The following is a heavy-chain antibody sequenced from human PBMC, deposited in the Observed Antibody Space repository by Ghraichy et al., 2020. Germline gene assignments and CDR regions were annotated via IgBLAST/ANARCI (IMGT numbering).Heavy chain of an antibody. Sequence: ASVKVSCKASGYTFTSYGISWVRQAPGQGLEWMGWISAYNGNTNYAQKLQGRVTMTTDTSTSTAYMELRSLRSDDTAVYYCARGGSYYYDSSGYYNIPSFDYWGQGTLVTVSS. CDR2: ISAYNGNT. CDR1: GYTFTSYG. V-gene: IGHV1-18*04. J-gene: IGHJ4*02. CDR3: ARGGSYYYDSSGYYNIPSFDY. D-gene: IGHD3-22*01.